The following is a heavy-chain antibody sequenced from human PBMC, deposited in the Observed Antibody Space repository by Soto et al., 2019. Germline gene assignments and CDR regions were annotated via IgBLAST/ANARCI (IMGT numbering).Heavy chain of an antibody. CDR3: ARAGCDGGSCYTLVGLRHGMDV. Sequence: QVRLVESGGGVVQPGRSLRLSCAASGFTFSSDAMYWVRQAPGKGLEWVAVISYDGNNKYYADSVKGRFTISRDNSKNTLYLQMNSLRDEDTAVYYCARAGCDGGSCYTLVGLRHGMDVWGQGTTVTVSS. D-gene: IGHD2-15*01. V-gene: IGHV3-30-3*01. J-gene: IGHJ6*02. CDR2: ISYDGNNK. CDR1: GFTFSSDA.